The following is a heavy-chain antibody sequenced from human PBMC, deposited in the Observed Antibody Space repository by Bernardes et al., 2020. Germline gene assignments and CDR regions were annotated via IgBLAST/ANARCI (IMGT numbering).Heavy chain of an antibody. V-gene: IGHV1-8*01. CDR3: ATTRCPPDVYLYYGLDV. D-gene: IGHD3-16*01. CDR1: GYSFSSSDSYD. CDR2: MNPDIGNT. Sequence: ASVKVSCKASGYSFSSSDSYDINWVRQAPGQGLEWIGWMNPDIGNTGYAQKFQGRVSMTRDISISTAYMELSSLTFEDTAVYYCATTRCPPDVYLYYGLDVWGKGTTVTVSS. J-gene: IGHJ6*04.